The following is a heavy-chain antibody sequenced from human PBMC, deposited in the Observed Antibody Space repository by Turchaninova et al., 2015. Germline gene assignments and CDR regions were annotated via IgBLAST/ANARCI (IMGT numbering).Heavy chain of an antibody. Sequence: QVTXXXSGPALLXPXPTXXLTCTXSGXXLTTEGMCVSWIPQPPGKALGWLALIDWDDDKYYSTSLKTMLTISKDTSKNQVVLTMTNMDPVDTATYYCARYYYDSSGYYYWYFDLWGRGTLVTVSS. V-gene: IGHV2-70*01. CDR3: ARYYYDSSGYYYWYFDL. CDR1: GXXLTTEGMC. J-gene: IGHJ2*01. D-gene: IGHD3-22*01. CDR2: IDWDDDK.